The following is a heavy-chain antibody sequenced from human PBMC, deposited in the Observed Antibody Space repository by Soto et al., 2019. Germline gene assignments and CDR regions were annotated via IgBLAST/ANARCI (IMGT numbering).Heavy chain of an antibody. V-gene: IGHV4-34*01. Sequence: XXTLSLTCAVYCGSFSGYYWTWFRQPPGAGLEWIGXINHSXSTNYNKSLKXXVTISVDXXKNQFSLKMTSVTAADTAVYYCARDKINGFFDYWGQGTLLTISS. CDR2: INHSXST. CDR3: ARDKINGFFDY. CDR1: CGSFSGYY. D-gene: IGHD2-8*01. J-gene: IGHJ4*02.